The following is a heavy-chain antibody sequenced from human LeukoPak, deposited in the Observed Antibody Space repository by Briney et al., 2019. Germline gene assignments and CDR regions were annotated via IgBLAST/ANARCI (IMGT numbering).Heavy chain of an antibody. CDR2: IIPIFGTA. J-gene: IGHJ6*03. D-gene: IGHD2-2*01. Sequence: SVKVSCKASGGTFSSYAISWVRQAPGQGLEWMGGIIPIFGTANYAQKFQGRVTITADESTSTAYMELSSLRSEDTAVYYCARAPLLLGYCSSTSCHDYYYYYMDVWGKGTTVTVSS. CDR1: GGTFSSYA. V-gene: IGHV1-69*13. CDR3: ARAPLLLGYCSSTSCHDYYYYYMDV.